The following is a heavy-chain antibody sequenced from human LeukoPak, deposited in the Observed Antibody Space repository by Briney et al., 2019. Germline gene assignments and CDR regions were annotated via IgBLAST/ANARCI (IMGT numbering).Heavy chain of an antibody. Sequence: GESLKISCKGSGYSFTSYWIGWVRQMPGKGLEWMGIIYPGDSDTRYSPSFQGQVTISADKSISTAYLQWSSLKASGTAMYYCARHVVYSSSRGWFDPWGQGTLVTVSS. CDR1: GYSFTSYW. CDR3: ARHVVYSSSRGWFDP. V-gene: IGHV5-51*01. J-gene: IGHJ5*02. D-gene: IGHD6-13*01. CDR2: IYPGDSDT.